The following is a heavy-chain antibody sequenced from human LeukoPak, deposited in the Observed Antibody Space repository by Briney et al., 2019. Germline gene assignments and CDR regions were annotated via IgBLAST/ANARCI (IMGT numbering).Heavy chain of an antibody. Sequence: GGSLRLSCSASGLTFSAFWMTWVRQAPGRGREGWANINEGGSEIHYLDSVNGRFTISRDNGKPSVYLQMNSLRDGHTAIYYCVRDRFGERTFEIWGQGTTVTVSS. D-gene: IGHD3-10*01. V-gene: IGHV3-7*01. J-gene: IGHJ3*02. CDR3: VRDRFGERTFEI. CDR1: GLTFSAFW. CDR2: INEGGSEI.